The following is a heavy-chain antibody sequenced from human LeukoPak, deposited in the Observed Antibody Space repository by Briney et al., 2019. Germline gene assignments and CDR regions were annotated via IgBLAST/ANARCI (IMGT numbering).Heavy chain of an antibody. V-gene: IGHV4-4*02. Sequence: SGTLSLTCAVSDGSIFSSNWWSWVRQPPGEGLEWIGQIFHSGITSYNPSLKSRVTISVDKSKNQFSLQLTSVTAADTAVYYCARSPTKRVTEDYWGRGTLVTVSS. CDR3: ARSPTKRVTEDY. CDR2: IFHSGIT. CDR1: DGSIFSSNW. J-gene: IGHJ4*02. D-gene: IGHD5-18*01.